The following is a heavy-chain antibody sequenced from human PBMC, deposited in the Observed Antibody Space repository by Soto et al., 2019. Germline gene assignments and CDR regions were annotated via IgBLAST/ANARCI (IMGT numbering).Heavy chain of an antibody. CDR3: ARHGYCSSTSCYGGYYYYYMDV. D-gene: IGHD2-2*01. CDR2: IYYGGST. J-gene: IGHJ6*03. CDR1: GGSISSYY. Sequence: PSETLSLTCTVSGGSISSYYWSWIRQPPGKGLEWIGYIYYGGSTNYNPSLKSRVTISVETSKNQFSLKLSSVPAADTAVYYCARHGYCSSTSCYGGYYYYYMDVWGKGTTVTVSS. V-gene: IGHV4-59*08.